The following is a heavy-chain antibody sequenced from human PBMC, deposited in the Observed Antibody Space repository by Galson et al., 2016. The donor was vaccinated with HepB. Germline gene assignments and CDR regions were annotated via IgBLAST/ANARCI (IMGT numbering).Heavy chain of an antibody. V-gene: IGHV3-53*01. CDR2: IYNSGET. J-gene: IGHJ4*02. D-gene: IGHD2-2*01. Sequence: SLRLSCAASGFTVTSNYMSWVRQAPGKGLEWVSMIYNSGETHYADSVKGRLTISRDNSKNTLYLQMNSLRVEDTAMFYCARWYCSSSNCFYDSWGQGTLVTVSS. CDR3: ARWYCSSSNCFYDS. CDR1: GFTVTSNY.